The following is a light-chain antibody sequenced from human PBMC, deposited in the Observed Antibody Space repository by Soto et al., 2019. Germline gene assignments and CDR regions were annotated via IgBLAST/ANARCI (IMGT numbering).Light chain of an antibody. J-gene: IGKJ2*03. Sequence: ESVFTLSPGTLSLSPGDRVTLSCRASQSVSSDYLAWYQQKHGQAPRLVIYATSSRATGIPDRFSGSGSGTDFTLTISRLEPEDFAMYYCQQYGDYNSPRYSFGQGTRLEI. CDR3: QQYGDYNSPRYS. CDR2: ATS. V-gene: IGKV3-20*01. CDR1: QSVSSDY.